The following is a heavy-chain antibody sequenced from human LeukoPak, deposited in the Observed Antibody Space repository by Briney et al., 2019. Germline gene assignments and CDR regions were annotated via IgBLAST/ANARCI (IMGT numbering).Heavy chain of an antibody. CDR3: AKDAGYYYYYMDV. CDR2: IRYDGSNK. D-gene: IGHD6-13*01. Sequence: GGSLRLSCAASGFTFSSYGMHWVRQAPGKGLEWVAFIRYDGSNKYYVDSVKGRFTISRDNPKNTLYLQMNSLRAEDTAVYYCAKDAGYYYYYMDVWGKGTTVTASS. V-gene: IGHV3-30*02. CDR1: GFTFSSYG. J-gene: IGHJ6*03.